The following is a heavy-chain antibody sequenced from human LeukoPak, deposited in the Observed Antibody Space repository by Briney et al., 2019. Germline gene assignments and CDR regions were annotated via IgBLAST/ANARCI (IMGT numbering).Heavy chain of an antibody. CDR2: ISGSGGST. CDR3: AKDLVILGIVATTRDDI. Sequence: GGSLRLSCAAPGFTFNSYAMSWVRQAPGKGLEWASIISGSGGSTYYADSVKGRFTISRDNSKNTLYLQMNSLRAEDTAVYYCAKDLVILGIVATTRDDIWGQGTMVTVSS. J-gene: IGHJ3*02. V-gene: IGHV3-23*01. CDR1: GFTFNSYA. D-gene: IGHD5-12*01.